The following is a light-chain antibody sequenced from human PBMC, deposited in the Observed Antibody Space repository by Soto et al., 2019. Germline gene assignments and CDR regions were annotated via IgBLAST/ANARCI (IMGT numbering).Light chain of an antibody. CDR3: QQRRT. J-gene: IGKJ4*01. V-gene: IGKV3-11*01. Sequence: PGERATLSCRASQSVSSYLAWYQHKPGQAPRLLIYDASNRATGIPARFSGSGSGTDFTLTISSLEPEDFAVYYCQQRRTFGGGTTVEIK. CDR2: DAS. CDR1: QSVSSY.